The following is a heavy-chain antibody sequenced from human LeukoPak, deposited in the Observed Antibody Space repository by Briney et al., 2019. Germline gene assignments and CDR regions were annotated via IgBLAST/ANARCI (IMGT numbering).Heavy chain of an antibody. V-gene: IGHV3-11*01. J-gene: IGHJ6*02. CDR2: ISSSGSTI. CDR3: ARGARRTFYYYGMDV. D-gene: IGHD1-1*01. CDR1: GFTLSDYY. Sequence: KSGGSLRLSCAASGFTLSDYYMSWIRQAPGKGLEWVSYISSSGSTIYYADSVKGRFTISRDNAKNSLYLQMNSLRAEDTAVYYCARGARRTFYYYGMDVWGQGTTVTVSS.